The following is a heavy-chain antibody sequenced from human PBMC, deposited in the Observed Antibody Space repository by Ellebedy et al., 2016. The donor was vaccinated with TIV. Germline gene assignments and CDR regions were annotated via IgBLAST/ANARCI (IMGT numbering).Heavy chain of an antibody. J-gene: IGHJ4*02. V-gene: IGHV3-23*01. CDR3: AKTTQQIPAAGPLDY. CDR1: GFTSFNFA. CDR2: INSRGDSA. D-gene: IGHD6-13*01. Sequence: GESLKISCAASGFTSFNFAMIWVRQAPGRGLEWVSSINSRGDSAYYADSVKGRFTISRDMFKNTLYLQLNNLRADDTAVYYCAKTTQQIPAAGPLDYWGQGTLVTVSS.